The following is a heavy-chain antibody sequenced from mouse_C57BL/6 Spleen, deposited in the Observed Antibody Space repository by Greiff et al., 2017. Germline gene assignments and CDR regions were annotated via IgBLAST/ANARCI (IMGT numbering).Heavy chain of an antibody. CDR2: IHPTSGST. CDR1: GYTFTSYW. CDR3: ARYYDYSAWFAY. Sequence: VQLVESGAELVKPGASVKLSCKASGYTFTSYWMHWVKQRPGQGLEWIGMIHPTSGSTNYNEKFKSKATLTVDKSSSTAYMQLSSLTSEDSAVYYCARYYDYSAWFAYWGQGTLVTVSA. J-gene: IGHJ3*01. D-gene: IGHD2-4*01. V-gene: IGHV1-64*01.